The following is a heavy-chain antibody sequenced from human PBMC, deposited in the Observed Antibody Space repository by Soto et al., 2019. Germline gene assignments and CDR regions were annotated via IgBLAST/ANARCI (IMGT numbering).Heavy chain of an antibody. Sequence: HPGGSLRLSCAASGFTFSSYAMSWVRQAPGKGLEWVSVISGSGGLTNYADSVKGRFSISRDNSKNTLYLQMNSLRAEDTAVYYCAKPNLFCSSTSCYDYWGQGTLVTVSS. CDR1: GFTFSSYA. D-gene: IGHD2-2*01. V-gene: IGHV3-23*01. CDR2: ISGSGGLT. J-gene: IGHJ4*02. CDR3: AKPNLFCSSTSCYDY.